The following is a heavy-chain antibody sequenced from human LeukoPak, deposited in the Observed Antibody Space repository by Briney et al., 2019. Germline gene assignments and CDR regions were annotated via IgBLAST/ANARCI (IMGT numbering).Heavy chain of an antibody. V-gene: IGHV1-46*01. CDR2: INPPSGTT. D-gene: IGHD5-24*01. J-gene: IGHJ3*02. CDR3: ARESLEMATNAFDI. CDR1: RYTFTRYY. Sequence: ASVKVSCKASRYTFTRYYIHWVRQAPGQGLEWMGTINPPSGTTTYAQKFQGRVTLTRDTATSTVYMELSSLRSEDTAFYYCARESLEMATNAFDIWGQGTMVTVSS.